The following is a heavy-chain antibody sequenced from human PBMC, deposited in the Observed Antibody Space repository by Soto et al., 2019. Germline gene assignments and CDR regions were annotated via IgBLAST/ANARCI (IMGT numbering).Heavy chain of an antibody. Sequence: GESLKISCQCSGYTFSNFWIGWVRQLPGQGLEWMGIIYPGDHETRYSPSFLGKVTIPAETSINTAYLQWSSLEASDSAFYFCARSPRSSPYFDFWGQGALVTVSS. J-gene: IGHJ4*02. CDR2: IYPGDHET. V-gene: IGHV5-51*01. D-gene: IGHD6-13*01. CDR3: ARSPRSSPYFDF. CDR1: GYTFSNFW.